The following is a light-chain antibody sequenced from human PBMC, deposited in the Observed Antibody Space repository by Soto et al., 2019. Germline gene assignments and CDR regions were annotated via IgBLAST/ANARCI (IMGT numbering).Light chain of an antibody. CDR2: GAS. J-gene: IGKJ1*01. Sequence: IVMTQSPATLSVSPGERATLSCRATQSVSGNLAWYQQKPGQAPRLLIYGASTRATGIPARFSGSGSGTEFTLTISSLQSEDFAVYYCQQYNNWLFWAFGQGTKVDIK. V-gene: IGKV3-15*01. CDR3: QQYNNWLFWA. CDR1: QSVSGN.